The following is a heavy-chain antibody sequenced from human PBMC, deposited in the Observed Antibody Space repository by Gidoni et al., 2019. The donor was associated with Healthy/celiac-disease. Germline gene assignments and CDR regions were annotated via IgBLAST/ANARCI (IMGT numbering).Heavy chain of an antibody. Sequence: QVQLVQSGAEVKKPGASVKVSCKASGYTFTGYYMHWVRQAPGQGLEWMGWINPNSGGTNYAQKFQGRVTMTRDTSISTAYMELSRLRSDDTAVYYCARDRSDFWSGYSDNFDYWGQGTLVTVSS. CDR1: GYTFTGYY. J-gene: IGHJ4*02. V-gene: IGHV1-2*02. D-gene: IGHD3-3*01. CDR3: ARDRSDFWSGYSDNFDY. CDR2: INPNSGGT.